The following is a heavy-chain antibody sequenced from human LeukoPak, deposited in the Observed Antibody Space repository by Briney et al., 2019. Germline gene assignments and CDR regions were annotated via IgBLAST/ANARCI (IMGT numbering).Heavy chain of an antibody. V-gene: IGHV4-4*02. CDR3: ARGVYYYGSGTYGHLLTKRFDP. J-gene: IGHJ5*02. CDR1: GGSISSSNW. Sequence: SETLSLTCAVSGGSISSSNWWSWVRQPPGKGLGWIGEIYHSGSTNYNSSLKSRVTISVDKSKNQFSLKLSSVTAADTAVYYCARGVYYYGSGTYGHLLTKRFDPWGQGTLVTVSS. D-gene: IGHD3-10*01. CDR2: IYHSGST.